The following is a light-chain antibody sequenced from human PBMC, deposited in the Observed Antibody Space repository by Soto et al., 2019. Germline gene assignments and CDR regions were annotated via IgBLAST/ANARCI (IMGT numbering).Light chain of an antibody. CDR2: DVS. Sequence: LTQPASVSGSPGQSITISCTGTSSDIDAYNYVSWYQQHPGKAPKLMIYDVSNRPSGISNRFSGSKSGNTASLTISGLQAEDEADYYCGSYTTSSNYVFGTGTKVTVL. CDR3: GSYTTSSNYV. V-gene: IGLV2-14*01. CDR1: SSDIDAYNY. J-gene: IGLJ1*01.